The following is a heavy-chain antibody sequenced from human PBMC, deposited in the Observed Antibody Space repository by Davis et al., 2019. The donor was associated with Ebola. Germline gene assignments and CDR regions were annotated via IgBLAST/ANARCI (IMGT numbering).Heavy chain of an antibody. D-gene: IGHD5-24*01. J-gene: IGHJ4*02. Sequence: PGGSLRLSCAASGFTFSSYSMNWVRQAPGKGLEWVSYISSSSSTIYYADSVKGRFTISRDNSKNTLYLQMNSLRAEDTAVYYCAKDLRWLQLDYWGQGTLVTVSS. CDR1: GFTFSSYS. CDR2: ISSSSSTI. V-gene: IGHV3-48*01. CDR3: AKDLRWLQLDY.